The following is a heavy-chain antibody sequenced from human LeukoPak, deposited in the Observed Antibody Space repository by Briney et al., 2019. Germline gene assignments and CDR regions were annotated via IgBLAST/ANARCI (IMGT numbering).Heavy chain of an antibody. CDR3: ARDEGGSYSS. V-gene: IGHV3-66*01. D-gene: IGHD1-26*01. Sequence: GGSLRLSCAASGFTVSSNYMRWVRQAPGKGLEWVSVIYSGGTTYYADSVKGRFTISRDNSKNTPYLQMNNLRAEDTAVYYCARDEGGSYSSWGQGTLVTVSS. CDR1: GFTVSSNY. CDR2: IYSGGTT. J-gene: IGHJ5*02.